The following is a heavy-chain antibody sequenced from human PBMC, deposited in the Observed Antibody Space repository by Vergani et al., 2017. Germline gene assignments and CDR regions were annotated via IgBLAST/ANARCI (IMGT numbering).Heavy chain of an antibody. J-gene: IGHJ6*02. CDR1: GFTFNHYA. CDR3: AKANPRKRGYDYLYYYDAMDV. Sequence: EVQLLESGGDLVQPGGSLRLSCAASGFTFNHYAMNWVRQAPGKGLEWVSGISGSGGSTYYAGSVKGRFTISRDSSKNTLYLQMNSLSAGDTAVYYCAKANPRKRGYDYLYYYDAMDVWGQGTTVTVSS. D-gene: IGHD5-12*01. CDR2: ISGSGGST. V-gene: IGHV3-23*01.